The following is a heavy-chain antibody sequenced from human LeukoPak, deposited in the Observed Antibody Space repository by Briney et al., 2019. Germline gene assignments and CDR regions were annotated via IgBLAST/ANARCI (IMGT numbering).Heavy chain of an antibody. CDR3: ARGFYSPHY. Sequence: SETLSLTCTVSGGSISSDYWSWIRQPPGKGLEWIGYIYYSGRNYYNPSLKSRITISVDTSKNQFSLKLSSVTAADTAVYYCARGFYSPHYWGQGTLVSVSS. CDR1: GGSISSDY. D-gene: IGHD4-11*01. CDR2: IYYSGRN. V-gene: IGHV4-59*01. J-gene: IGHJ4*02.